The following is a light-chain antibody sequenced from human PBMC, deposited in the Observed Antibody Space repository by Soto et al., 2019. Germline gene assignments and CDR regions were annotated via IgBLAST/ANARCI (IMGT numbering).Light chain of an antibody. J-gene: IGLJ3*02. V-gene: IGLV4-69*01. CDR2: LNSDGSH. CDR1: SGHSSYA. CDR3: QTWGTGRGV. Sequence: QSVLTQSPSASASLGASVKLTCTLSSGHSSYAIAWHQQQPEKGPRYLMKLNSDGSHSKGDGIPDRFSGSSSGAERYLTISSLQSEDEADYYCQTWGTGRGVFGGVTKLTVL.